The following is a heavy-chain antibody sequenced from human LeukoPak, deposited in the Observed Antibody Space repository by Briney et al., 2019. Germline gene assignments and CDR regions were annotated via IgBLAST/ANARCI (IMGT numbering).Heavy chain of an antibody. Sequence: SETLSLTCTVSGGSISSSSYYWGWIRQPPGKGLEWIGSIYYSGSTYYNPSLKSRVTISVDTSKNQFSLKLSSVTAADTAVYYCARASDDSSGYYYLPTDYWGQGTLVTVSS. D-gene: IGHD3-22*01. V-gene: IGHV4-39*07. J-gene: IGHJ4*02. CDR1: GGSISSSSYY. CDR3: ARASDDSSGYYYLPTDY. CDR2: IYYSGST.